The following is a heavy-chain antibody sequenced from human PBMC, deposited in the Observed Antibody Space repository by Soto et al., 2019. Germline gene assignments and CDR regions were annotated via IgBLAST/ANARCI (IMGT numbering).Heavy chain of an antibody. Sequence: GGSLRLSCAASGFTFSSYSMNWVRQAPGKGLEWVSYISSSSSTIYYADSVKGRFTISRDNAKNSLYLQMNSLRAEDTAVYYCATSSGWDSNWGQGTLVTVSS. J-gene: IGHJ4*02. V-gene: IGHV3-48*01. D-gene: IGHD6-19*01. CDR3: ATSSGWDSN. CDR1: GFTFSSYS. CDR2: ISSSSSTI.